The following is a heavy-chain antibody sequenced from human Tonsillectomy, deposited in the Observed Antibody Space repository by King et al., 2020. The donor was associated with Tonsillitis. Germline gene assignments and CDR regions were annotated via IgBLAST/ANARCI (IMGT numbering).Heavy chain of an antibody. CDR3: ARGVGNYYDSSGYCLYYYYYYYMDV. D-gene: IGHD3-22*01. Sequence: VQLQQWGAGLLKPSETLSLTCAVYGGSFSGYYWSWIRQPPGKGLEWIGEINHSGSTNYNPSLKSRVTISVDTSKNQFSLKLSSVTAADTAVYYCARGVGNYYDSSGYCLYYYYYYYMDVWGKGTTVTVSS. CDR2: INHSGST. V-gene: IGHV4-34*01. J-gene: IGHJ6*03. CDR1: GGSFSGYY.